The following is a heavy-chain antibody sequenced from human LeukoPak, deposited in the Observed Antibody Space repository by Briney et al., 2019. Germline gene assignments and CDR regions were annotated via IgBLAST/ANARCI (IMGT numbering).Heavy chain of an antibody. D-gene: IGHD2-8*01. CDR1: GYTFTSYG. Sequence: ASVKVSCKTSGYTFTSYGISWVRQAPGQGLEWMGWISAQHGQTEYAPNSQDRVTMTTDTYTNTAYMELRSLRSDDTAVYYCAGSLGYCTSNVCYLKYWGQGTLVTVSS. J-gene: IGHJ4*02. CDR2: ISAQHGQT. V-gene: IGHV1-18*01. CDR3: AGSLGYCTSNVCYLKY.